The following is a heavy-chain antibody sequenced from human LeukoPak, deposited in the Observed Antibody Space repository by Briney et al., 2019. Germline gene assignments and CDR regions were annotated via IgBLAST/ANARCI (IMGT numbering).Heavy chain of an antibody. D-gene: IGHD4-17*01. CDR2: IYYSGST. CDR3: ARRSSEDCGDTARRLYYFDY. J-gene: IGHJ4*02. V-gene: IGHV4-59*08. CDR1: GGSISSYY. Sequence: PSETLSLTCTVSGGSISSYYWSWIRQPPGKGLEWIGYIYYSGSTNYNPSLKSRVTISVDTSKNQSSLKLSSVTAADTAVYYCARRSSEDCGDTARRLYYFDYWGQGTLVTVSS.